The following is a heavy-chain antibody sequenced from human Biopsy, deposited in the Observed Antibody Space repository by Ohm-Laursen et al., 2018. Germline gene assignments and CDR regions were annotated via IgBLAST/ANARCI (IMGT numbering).Heavy chain of an antibody. Sequence: TSVKVSCKAPGGTFSNYGVDWVRQAPGQGLEWLGGNIPILGTGNYAQKFQDRVTVAADTSTSTATMELRSLRSDDTAVYYCATKLTGYFHHWGQGTLVIVSS. CDR3: ATKLTGYFHH. V-gene: IGHV1-69*06. CDR1: GGTFSNYG. D-gene: IGHD3-9*01. J-gene: IGHJ1*01. CDR2: NIPILGTG.